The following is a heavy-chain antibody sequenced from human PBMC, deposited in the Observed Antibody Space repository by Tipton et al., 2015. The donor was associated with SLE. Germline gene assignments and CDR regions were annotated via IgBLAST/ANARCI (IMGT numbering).Heavy chain of an antibody. J-gene: IGHJ4*02. CDR2: INHSGST. D-gene: IGHD3-3*01. CDR3: ARPGSPFWSGYPFDY. V-gene: IGHV4-34*01. CDR1: GGSFSAYY. Sequence: TLSLTCAVYGGSFSAYYWSWIRQPPGKGLEWIGEINHSGSTNYNPSLKSRVTISVDTSKNQFSLKLSSVTAADTALYYCARPGSPFWSGYPFDYWAREPWSPSPQ.